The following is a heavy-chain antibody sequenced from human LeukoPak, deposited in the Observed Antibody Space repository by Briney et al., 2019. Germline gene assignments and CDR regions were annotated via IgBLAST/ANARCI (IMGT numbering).Heavy chain of an antibody. D-gene: IGHD6-19*01. CDR1: GGSISSSSYY. CDR3: LRWLKFVDAFDI. V-gene: IGHV4-39*01. Sequence: SETLSLTCTVSGGSISSSSYYWGWIRQPPGKGLEWIGSIYYSGSTYYNPSLKSRVTISVDTSKNQFSLKLSSVTAADTAVYCCLRWLKFVDAFDIWGQGTMVTVSS. J-gene: IGHJ3*02. CDR2: IYYSGST.